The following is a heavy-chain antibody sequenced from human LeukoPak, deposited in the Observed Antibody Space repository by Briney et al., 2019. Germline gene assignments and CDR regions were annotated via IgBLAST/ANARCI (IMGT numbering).Heavy chain of an antibody. J-gene: IGHJ4*02. CDR1: GGTFSSYA. CDR2: IIPIFGTA. CDR3: ASGAARHYFDY. D-gene: IGHD6-6*01. Sequence: ASVKVSCKASGGTFSSYAISWVQQAPGQGLEWMGGIIPIFGTANYAQKFQGRVTITTDESTSTAYMELSSLRSEDTAVYYCASGAARHYFDYWGQGTLVTVSS. V-gene: IGHV1-69*05.